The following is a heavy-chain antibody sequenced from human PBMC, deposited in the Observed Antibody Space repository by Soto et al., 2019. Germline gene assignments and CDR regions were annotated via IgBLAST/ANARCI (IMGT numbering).Heavy chain of an antibody. Sequence: LSLTCTISGGSISSYYWSWIRQTPGKGLEWIGYVYFSGSTNYNPSLKSRVLISIDTSRNQFSLKLNSVTAADTAVYYCTRDVDIGHRGYGPSNVWGKGKTVTVSS. CDR2: VYFSGST. V-gene: IGHV4-59*01. CDR1: GGSISSYY. D-gene: IGHD5-12*01. J-gene: IGHJ6*04. CDR3: TRDVDIGHRGYGPSNV.